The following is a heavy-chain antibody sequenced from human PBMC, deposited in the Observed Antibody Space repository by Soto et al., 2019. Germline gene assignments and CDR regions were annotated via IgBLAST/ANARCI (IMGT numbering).Heavy chain of an antibody. D-gene: IGHD6-19*01. V-gene: IGHV3-11*01. CDR1: AFTFSGFY. CDR3: ATPVSRFSSSYIDC. Sequence: PEGTLRLPWATSAFTFSGFYMSWVRQAPWRGQEWVSYLCDEGYATYCAYTVKGRFTISSAHGQNSLYLQMNNLKAEDTAVYYRATPVSRFSSSYIDCWAQVTMSISSS. J-gene: IGHJ4*02. CDR2: LCDEGYAT.